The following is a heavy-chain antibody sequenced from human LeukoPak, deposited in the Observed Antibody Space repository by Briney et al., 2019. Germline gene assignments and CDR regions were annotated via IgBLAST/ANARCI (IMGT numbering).Heavy chain of an antibody. V-gene: IGHV3-23*01. Sequence: GGSLRLSCAASGFTFSSYMMTWVRQAPGKGLGWVSTISSNGVATYYADSVKGRFTISRDNSKVTPYLQMSSLRAEDTAVYYCARYCSGSICYSGVDYWGQGTLVPVSS. CDR2: ISSNGVAT. D-gene: IGHD2-15*01. CDR3: ARYCSGSICYSGVDY. CDR1: GFTFSSYM. J-gene: IGHJ4*02.